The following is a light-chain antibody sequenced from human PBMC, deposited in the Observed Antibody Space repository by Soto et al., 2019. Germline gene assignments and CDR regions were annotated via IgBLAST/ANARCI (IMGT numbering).Light chain of an antibody. Sequence: EIVMTQSPATLSVSPGERATLSCRASHRVNTYLAWYQQRPGQAPRLLIYGASTRATGIPARFSGSGSGTEFTLTISSLQSEDFAVYYCQQYHDWPLTFGGGTKVDIK. CDR2: GAS. V-gene: IGKV3-15*01. CDR3: QQYHDWPLT. CDR1: HRVNTY. J-gene: IGKJ4*01.